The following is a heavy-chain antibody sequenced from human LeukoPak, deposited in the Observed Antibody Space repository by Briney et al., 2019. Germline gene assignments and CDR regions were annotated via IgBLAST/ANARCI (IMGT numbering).Heavy chain of an antibody. Sequence: GGSLRLSCAASGFTFDDYAMHWVRQAPGKGLEWVSGISWNSGSIGYADSVKGRFTISRDNAKNSLYLQMNSLRAEDTALYYCAKSLGSWLIDYWGQGTLVTVSP. J-gene: IGHJ4*02. D-gene: IGHD5-24*01. CDR2: ISWNSGSI. V-gene: IGHV3-9*01. CDR3: AKSLGSWLIDY. CDR1: GFTFDDYA.